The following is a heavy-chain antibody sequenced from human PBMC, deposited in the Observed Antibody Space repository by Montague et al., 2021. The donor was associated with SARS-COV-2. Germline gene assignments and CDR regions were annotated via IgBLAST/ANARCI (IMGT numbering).Heavy chain of an antibody. Sequence: SETLSLTCSVSGDSISTSTWCTWFRQTPGKGLEWIGEIFHSGTINYNPSLKSRVSISVDKSNNQCSLRLISLIAADTAVYYCSTLSRLTVAGTRDYFGLDVWGQGTTVAVSS. CDR2: IFHSGTI. V-gene: IGHV4-4*02. D-gene: IGHD6-13*01. CDR3: STLSRLTVAGTRDYFGLDV. CDR1: GDSISTSTW. J-gene: IGHJ6*02.